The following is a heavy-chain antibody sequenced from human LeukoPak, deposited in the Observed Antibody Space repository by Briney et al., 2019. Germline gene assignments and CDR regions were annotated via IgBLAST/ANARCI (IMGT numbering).Heavy chain of an antibody. J-gene: IGHJ6*03. V-gene: IGHV4-61*09. Sequence: SETLSLTCTVSGGSIFSNSYFWSWVRQPAGEGLEWIGHIYLSGSTNYNPSLKSRATMSLDTSKRQFSLRLSSVTAADTAIYYCARSRRESSGRNYFYHYVDVWGKGTTVSVS. CDR1: GGSIFSNSYF. CDR3: ARSRRESSGRNYFYHYVDV. CDR2: IYLSGST. D-gene: IGHD1-26*01.